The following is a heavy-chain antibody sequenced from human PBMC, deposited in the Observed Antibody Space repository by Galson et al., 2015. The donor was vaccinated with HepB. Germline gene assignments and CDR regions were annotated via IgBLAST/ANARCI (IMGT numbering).Heavy chain of an antibody. Sequence: SVKVSCKVSGYTLTELSMHWVRQAPGKGLEWMGGFDPEDGETIYAQKFQGRVTMTEDTPTDTAYMELSSLRSEDTAVYYCATDRTVTTAAWGYYYGMDVWGQGTTVTVSS. CDR3: ATDRTVTTAAWGYYYGMDV. V-gene: IGHV1-24*01. J-gene: IGHJ6*02. D-gene: IGHD4-17*01. CDR1: GYTLTELS. CDR2: FDPEDGET.